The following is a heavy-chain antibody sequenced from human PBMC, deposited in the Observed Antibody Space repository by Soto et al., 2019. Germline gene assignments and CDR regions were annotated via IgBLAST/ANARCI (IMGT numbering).Heavy chain of an antibody. V-gene: IGHV1-2*02. D-gene: IGHD6-19*01. CDR2: INPTSGVT. CDR3: ATDLPTAGAGEFDY. J-gene: IGHJ4*02. CDR1: GYSFTAYF. Sequence: ASVKVSCKASGYSFTAYFMHWVRQAPGQGLEWMGWINPTSGVTKSAPKFQGRVTMTRDRSVNTMYMEVNSLKSEDTAVYYCATDLPTAGAGEFDYWGQGTLVTVSS.